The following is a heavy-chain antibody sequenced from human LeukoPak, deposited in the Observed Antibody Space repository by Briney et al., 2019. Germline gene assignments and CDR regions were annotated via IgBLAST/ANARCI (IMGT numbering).Heavy chain of an antibody. J-gene: IGHJ4*02. D-gene: IGHD3-22*01. CDR1: GFTFSNAW. Sequence: GGSLRLSCAASGFTFSNAWMSWVRQAPGKGLEWVGRIKSKTDGGTTDYAAPVKGRFTISRDDSKNTLYLQMNSLKTEDTAVYYCTTNIHYDSSGRPVDYWGQGTLVTVSS. CDR2: IKSKTDGGTT. CDR3: TTNIHYDSSGRPVDY. V-gene: IGHV3-15*01.